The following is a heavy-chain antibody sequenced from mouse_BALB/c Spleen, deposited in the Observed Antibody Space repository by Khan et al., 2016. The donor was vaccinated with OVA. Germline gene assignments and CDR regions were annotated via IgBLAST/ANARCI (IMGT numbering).Heavy chain of an antibody. CDR2: ISSSGST. Sequence: EVQLQESGPGLVKPSQSLSLTCTVTGYSITSDYAWNWIRQFPGNKLEWMGYISSSGSTNYNPALKSRISITRDTSKNQFFLQLNSVTTEDTATYYCARDGSRYNYAMDYWDQGTSVAVSS. CDR3: ARDGSRYNYAMDY. J-gene: IGHJ4*01. V-gene: IGHV3-2*02. CDR1: GYSITSDYA. D-gene: IGHD2-3*01.